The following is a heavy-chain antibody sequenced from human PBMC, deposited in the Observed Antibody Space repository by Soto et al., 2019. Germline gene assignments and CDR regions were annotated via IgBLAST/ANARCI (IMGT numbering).Heavy chain of an antibody. CDR2: ITSVGYT. J-gene: IGHJ4*02. D-gene: IGHD4-4*01. Sequence: PGGSLRLSCAASGFTFSAYAVHWVRQAPGKGLEWVAAITSVGYTYYVDSLKGRFTISRDNSKNTLYLQMNSLRAEDTAVYYCAKDLIDYSNSYFDYWGQGTLVTVSS. V-gene: IGHV3-23*01. CDR3: AKDLIDYSNSYFDY. CDR1: GFTFSAYA.